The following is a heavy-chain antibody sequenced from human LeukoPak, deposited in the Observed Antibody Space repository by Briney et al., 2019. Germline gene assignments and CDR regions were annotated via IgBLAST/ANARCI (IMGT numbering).Heavy chain of an antibody. D-gene: IGHD6-13*01. Sequence: PSETLSLTCTVSGGSISSSSYYWGWIRQPPGKGLEWIGSIYYSGSTYYNPSLKSRVTISVDTSKNQFSLRLSSVTAADTAVYYCARAGWQSSSWPYYFDYWGQGTLVTVSS. CDR3: ARAGWQSSSWPYYFDY. J-gene: IGHJ4*02. CDR1: GGSISSSSYY. CDR2: IYYSGST. V-gene: IGHV4-39*07.